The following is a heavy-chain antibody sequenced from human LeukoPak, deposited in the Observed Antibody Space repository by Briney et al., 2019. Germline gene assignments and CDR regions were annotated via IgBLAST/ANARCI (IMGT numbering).Heavy chain of an antibody. V-gene: IGHV4-34*01. CDR2: INHSGST. D-gene: IGHD3-10*01. CDR1: GGSFSGYY. CDR3: ARDHITMVRGGTGFDY. J-gene: IGHJ4*02. Sequence: SETLSLTCAVYGGSFSGYYWSWIRQPPGKGLEWIGEINHSGSTNYNPSLKSRVTISVDTSKNQFFLKLSSVTAADTAVYYCARDHITMVRGGTGFDYWGQGTLVTVSS.